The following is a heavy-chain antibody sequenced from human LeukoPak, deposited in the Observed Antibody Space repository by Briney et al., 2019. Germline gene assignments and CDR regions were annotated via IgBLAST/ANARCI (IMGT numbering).Heavy chain of an antibody. Sequence: ASVKVSCKASGYTFTSYGISWVRQAPRQGLEWMGWISAYNGNTNYAQKLQGRVTMTTDTSTSTAYMELRSLRSDDTAVYYCARVSAKRYSYGYQDDYWGQGTLVTVSS. D-gene: IGHD5-18*01. J-gene: IGHJ4*02. V-gene: IGHV1-18*01. CDR1: GYTFTSYG. CDR2: ISAYNGNT. CDR3: ARVSAKRYSYGYQDDY.